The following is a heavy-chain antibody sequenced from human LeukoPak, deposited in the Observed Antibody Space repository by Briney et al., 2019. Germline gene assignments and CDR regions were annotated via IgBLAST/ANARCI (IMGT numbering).Heavy chain of an antibody. V-gene: IGHV3-23*01. Sequence: GGSLRLSCAASGFTFSNYTMTWVRQAPGKGLEWVSAVTSSGSTYDADSVKGRFTISRDNSKNTLYLQVNSLRAEDTAVYYCARVRYDSTASYFDYWGQGTLVTVSS. D-gene: IGHD3-22*01. CDR2: VTSSGST. CDR1: GFTFSNYT. CDR3: ARVRYDSTASYFDY. J-gene: IGHJ4*02.